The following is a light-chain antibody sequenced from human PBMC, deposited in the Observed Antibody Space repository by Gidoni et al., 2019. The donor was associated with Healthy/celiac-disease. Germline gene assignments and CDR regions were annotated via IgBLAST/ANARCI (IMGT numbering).Light chain of an antibody. V-gene: IGKV3-15*01. CDR3: QQYNNWSFT. J-gene: IGKJ3*01. CDR1: QSVSSN. Sequence: DIVMTQSPATLSVSPGERATLSCRASQSVSSNLAWYQQKPGQAPRLLIYGASTRATGIPARFSGSGSGTEFTLTISSLQSEDFAVYYCQQYNNWSFTFGPGTKVDIK. CDR2: GAS.